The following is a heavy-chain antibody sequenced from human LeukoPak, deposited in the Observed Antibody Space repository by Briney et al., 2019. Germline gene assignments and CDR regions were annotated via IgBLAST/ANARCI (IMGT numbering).Heavy chain of an antibody. J-gene: IGHJ4*02. Sequence: GGSLRLSCTASGFTFSSYWMSWVRQAPGKGLEWVANIKQDGSEKYYVDSVKGRFTISRDNAKNSLYLQMNSLRAEDTAVYYCARAYYGDYEDPGYWGQGTLVTVSS. CDR3: ARAYYGDYEDPGY. D-gene: IGHD4-17*01. V-gene: IGHV3-7*01. CDR1: GFTFSSYW. CDR2: IKQDGSEK.